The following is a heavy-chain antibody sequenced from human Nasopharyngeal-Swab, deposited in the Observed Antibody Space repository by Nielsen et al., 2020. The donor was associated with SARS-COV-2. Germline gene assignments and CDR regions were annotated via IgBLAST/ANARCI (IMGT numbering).Heavy chain of an antibody. J-gene: IGHJ4*02. CDR3: AREMGYSYGWDY. Sequence: WIRQPPGKGLEWVSLISGDGGSTYYADSVKGRFTISRGNAKNSLFLQMNSLRAEDTALYYCAREMGYSYGWDYWGQGTQVTVSS. D-gene: IGHD5-18*01. CDR2: ISGDGGST. V-gene: IGHV3-48*03.